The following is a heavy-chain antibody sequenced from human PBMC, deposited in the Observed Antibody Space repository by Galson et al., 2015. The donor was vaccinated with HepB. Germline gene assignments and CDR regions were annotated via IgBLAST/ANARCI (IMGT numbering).Heavy chain of an antibody. V-gene: IGHV3-30*18. CDR1: GFTFSSYG. CDR2: ISYDGSNK. Sequence: SLRLSCAASGFTFSSYGMHWVRQAPGKGLEWVAVISYDGSNKYYADSVKGRFTISRDNSKNTLYLQMNSLRAEDTAVYYCAKDRFYQGPWQYYYGSGSYGGGMDVLFQGTTGTVSS. D-gene: IGHD3-10*01. J-gene: IGHJ6*02. CDR3: AKDRFYQGPWQYYYGSGSYGGGMDV.